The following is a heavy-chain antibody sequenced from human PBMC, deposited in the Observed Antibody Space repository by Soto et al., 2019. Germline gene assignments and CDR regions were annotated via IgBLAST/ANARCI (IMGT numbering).Heavy chain of an antibody. D-gene: IGHD3-22*01. Sequence: GSLRLSCAASGFTFTRYSMNWVRQAPGKGLEWVASISSTTNYIYYGESLKGRLTISRDNAKNSMYLQMNTLRAEDTAVYYCARDSGPKYYYDSSGSLDYWGQGTLVTVSS. CDR2: ISSTTNYI. V-gene: IGHV3-21*06. J-gene: IGHJ4*02. CDR1: GFTFTRYS. CDR3: ARDSGPKYYYDSSGSLDY.